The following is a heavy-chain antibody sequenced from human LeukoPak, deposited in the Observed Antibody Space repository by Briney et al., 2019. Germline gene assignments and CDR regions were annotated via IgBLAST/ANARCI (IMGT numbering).Heavy chain of an antibody. D-gene: IGHD2-2*01. J-gene: IGHJ4*02. CDR1: GGTFSSYT. V-gene: IGHV1-69*02. Sequence: XVXXSCKASGGTFSSYTISWVRQAPGQGVEWMGRIIPILGIANYAQKFQGRVTITADKSTSTAYMELSSLRSEDTAVYYCAAQKDIVVVPAADDYWGQGTLVTVSS. CDR3: AAQKDIVVVPAADDY. CDR2: IIPILGIA.